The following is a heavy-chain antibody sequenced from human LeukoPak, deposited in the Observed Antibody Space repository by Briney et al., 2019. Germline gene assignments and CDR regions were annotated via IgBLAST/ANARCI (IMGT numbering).Heavy chain of an antibody. Sequence: GGSLRLSCAASGFTFNYAWMSWVRQVPGKGLEWVGQTVSEIDGGTTDYATPVKGRFTISRDDSKSTLYLQMNSLKVEDTAVYYCTTDEDWNYARKDVWGQGATVIVSS. CDR2: TVSEIDGGTT. CDR1: GFTFNYAW. J-gene: IGHJ6*02. V-gene: IGHV3-15*04. D-gene: IGHD1-7*01. CDR3: TTDEDWNYARKDV.